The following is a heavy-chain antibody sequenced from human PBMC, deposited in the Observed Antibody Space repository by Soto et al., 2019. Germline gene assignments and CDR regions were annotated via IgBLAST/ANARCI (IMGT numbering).Heavy chain of an antibody. CDR1: GFTFSSYA. D-gene: IGHD3-3*01. V-gene: IGHV3-23*01. CDR2: ISGSGGST. CDR3: AKDQWITIFGVVMVLDY. J-gene: IGHJ4*02. Sequence: GGSLRLSCAASGFTFSSYAMSWVRQAPGKGLEWVSAISGSGGSTYYADSVKGRFTISRDNSKNTRYLQMNSLRAEDTAVYYCAKDQWITIFGVVMVLDYWGQGTLVTVSS.